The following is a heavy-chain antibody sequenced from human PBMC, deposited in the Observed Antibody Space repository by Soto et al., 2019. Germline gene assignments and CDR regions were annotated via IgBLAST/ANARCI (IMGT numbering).Heavy chain of an antibody. CDR2: INQSGST. V-gene: IGHV4-4*02. D-gene: IGHD3-10*01. CDR3: APQNPGSYHFDY. Sequence: QVQLQESGPGLVMPSGTLSLTCAVSGGYLSSSSYWSWVRQPPGQGLEWIGEINQSGSTSYNPSLKSRVIISQDKSKNQFFLNLNSVTAADTAVYYCAPQNPGSYHFDYWGQGHLVTVSS. CDR1: GGYLSSSSY. J-gene: IGHJ4*02.